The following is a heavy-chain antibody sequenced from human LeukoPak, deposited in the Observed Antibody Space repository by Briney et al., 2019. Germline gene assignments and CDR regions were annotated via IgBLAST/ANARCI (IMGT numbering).Heavy chain of an antibody. J-gene: IGHJ3*02. V-gene: IGHV4-30-4*08. D-gene: IGHD2-2*02. CDR1: GGSISSGDYY. CDR3: ARAGVVPAAINRAFDI. CDR2: IYFNGDT. Sequence: SQTLSLTCTVSGGSISSGDYYWSWIRQPPGKGLEWIGYIYFNGDTYYNPSLKSRVSISVDMSKNQFSLKLSSVTAADTAVYYCARAGVVPAAINRAFDIWGQGSVVTVSS.